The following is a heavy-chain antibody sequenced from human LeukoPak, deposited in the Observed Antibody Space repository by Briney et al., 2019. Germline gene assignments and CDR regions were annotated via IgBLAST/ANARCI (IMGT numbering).Heavy chain of an antibody. V-gene: IGHV3-66*01. CDR2: IYSGGNT. CDR3: ARDRSNFGLDV. J-gene: IGHJ6*02. D-gene: IGHD1-1*01. CDR1: GFTVSTKY. Sequence: PGGSLRLSCAASGFTVSTKYMSWVRQALGKGLEWVSVIYSGGNTYYADSVKDRFTISRDNSKNTLYLQMNSLRAEDTAVYYCARDRSNFGLDVWGQGTTVTVSS.